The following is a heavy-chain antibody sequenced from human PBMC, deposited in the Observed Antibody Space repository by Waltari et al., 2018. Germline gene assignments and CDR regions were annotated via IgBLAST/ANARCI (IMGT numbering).Heavy chain of an antibody. V-gene: IGHV1-3*01. CDR2: SNAGNGYT. D-gene: IGHD3-10*02. J-gene: IGHJ6*02. CDR1: GYIFSNYA. Sequence: QAQLVQSGAEVKKPGAPVRVSCKASGYIFSNYAIHWVRQAPGQGLEWRGGSNAGNGYTQYSQKFHGRVTITRDTSASTAYMEMGSLRSEDTAVFYCARSRADLIDVDYGMDVWGQGTTVTVSS. CDR3: ARSRADLIDVDYGMDV.